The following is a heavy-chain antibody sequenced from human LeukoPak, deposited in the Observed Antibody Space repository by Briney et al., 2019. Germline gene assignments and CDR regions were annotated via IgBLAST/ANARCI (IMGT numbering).Heavy chain of an antibody. CDR3: VSNTGYSYGYFDY. Sequence: GGSLRLSCAASGFTFSSYGMSWVRQAPGKGLEWVSAISGSGGSTYYADSVKGRFTISRDNAKNSLYLQMNSLRAEDTAVYYCVSNTGYSYGYFDYWGQGTLVTVSS. J-gene: IGHJ4*02. CDR2: ISGSGGST. V-gene: IGHV3-23*01. D-gene: IGHD5-18*01. CDR1: GFTFSSYG.